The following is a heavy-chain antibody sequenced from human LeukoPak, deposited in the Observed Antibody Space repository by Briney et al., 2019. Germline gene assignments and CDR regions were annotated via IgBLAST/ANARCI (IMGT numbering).Heavy chain of an antibody. D-gene: IGHD3/OR15-3a*01. J-gene: IGHJ3*02. CDR3: ASRTWTGPGYYAFDI. V-gene: IGHV3-23*01. CDR1: GFTFSNYA. CDR2: EGSAGGT. Sequence: GGSLRLSCAASGFTFSNYAVAWVRQAPGKGLEWVSAEGSAGGTYYADSVGGRFTISRDNSGNTLSLQMSSLSVEDTALYYCASRTWTGPGYYAFDIWGQGTMVTVSS.